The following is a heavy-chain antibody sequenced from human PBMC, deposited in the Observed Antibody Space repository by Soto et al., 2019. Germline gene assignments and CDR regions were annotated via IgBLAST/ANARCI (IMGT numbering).Heavy chain of an antibody. V-gene: IGHV3-30*03. J-gene: IGHJ4*02. D-gene: IGHD3-3*01. Sequence: QVQLVESGGGVVQPGRSLRLSCAASGFTFSSYGMHWVRQAPGKGLEWVAVISYDGSNKYYADSVKGRFTIFRDNSKNTLYLQMNSLRAEDTAVYYCACRIRFLEWLFPDYWGQGTLVTVSS. CDR2: ISYDGSNK. CDR3: ACRIRFLEWLFPDY. CDR1: GFTFSSYG.